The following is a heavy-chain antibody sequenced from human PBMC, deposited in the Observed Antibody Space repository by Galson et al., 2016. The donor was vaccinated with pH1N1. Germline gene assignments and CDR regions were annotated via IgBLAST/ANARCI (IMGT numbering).Heavy chain of an antibody. CDR1: GDSVSSNSAA. D-gene: IGHD3-22*01. V-gene: IGHV6-1*01. CDR2: TCYRSKWYN. Sequence: CAISGDSVSSNSAAWNWIRQSPSRGLEWLGRTCYRSKWYNDYGVSVKSRITINADTSKNQFSLQLNSVTPEDTAVYYCARSEYYYDSSGYRHDTFDIWGQGTTVTVSS. CDR3: ARSEYYYDSSGYRHDTFDI. J-gene: IGHJ3*02.